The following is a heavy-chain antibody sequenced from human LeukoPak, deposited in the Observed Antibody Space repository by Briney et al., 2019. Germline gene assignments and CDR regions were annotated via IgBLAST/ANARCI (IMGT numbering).Heavy chain of an antibody. V-gene: IGHV3-48*01. CDR2: ISSNSGIK. J-gene: IGHJ4*02. Sequence: GGSLRLSCGGSGFTFKSFSMHWVRQAPGKGLEWVSDISSNSGIKSYADSVKGRFTITRDNAKNSLYLQMNSLRAEDTAVYYCARAYDFWSGPGGYWGQGTLVTVSS. CDR3: ARAYDFWSGPGGY. D-gene: IGHD3-3*01. CDR1: GFTFKSFS.